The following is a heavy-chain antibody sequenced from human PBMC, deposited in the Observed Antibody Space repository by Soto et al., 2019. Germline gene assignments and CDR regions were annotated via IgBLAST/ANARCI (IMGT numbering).Heavy chain of an antibody. J-gene: IGHJ3*02. D-gene: IGHD2-2*01. CDR3: AKDARRYCSSTSCPAFDI. Sequence: GGSLRLSCAASGFTFDDYAIHWVRQAPGKGLKRVSGISWNSGSIGYADSVKGRFTISRDNAKNSLYLQMNSLRAEDTALFYCAKDARRYCSSTSCPAFDIWGQGTMVTVSS. V-gene: IGHV3-9*01. CDR1: GFTFDDYA. CDR2: ISWNSGSI.